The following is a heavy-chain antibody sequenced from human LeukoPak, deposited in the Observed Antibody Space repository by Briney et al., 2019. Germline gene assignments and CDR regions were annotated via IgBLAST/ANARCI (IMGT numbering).Heavy chain of an antibody. CDR1: GFTFSSYW. V-gene: IGHV3-74*01. J-gene: IGHJ4*02. D-gene: IGHD4-17*01. Sequence: GGSLRLSCVASGFTFSSYWMHWVRQDPRKGLVWVSRINGDGRNINYADSVRGRFTISRDNAKNSLYLQMNSLRAEDTAVYYCARDGYYGDYVPFDYWGQGTLVTVSS. CDR2: INGDGRNI. CDR3: ARDGYYGDYVPFDY.